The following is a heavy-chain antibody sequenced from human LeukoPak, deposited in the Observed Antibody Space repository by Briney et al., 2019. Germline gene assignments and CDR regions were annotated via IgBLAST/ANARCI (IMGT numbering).Heavy chain of an antibody. D-gene: IGHD3-22*01. CDR1: GYTFTNYP. CDR3: ARGAKDSSGYSPTYAYI. Sequence: ASVKVSCKASGYTFTNYPINWVRQAPGQGLEWMGWINPNTANPTYAQDFTGRFVFSLDTSVNTAYLQISSLKAEGTAVYYCARGAKDSSGYSPTYAYIWGQGTMVTVYS. V-gene: IGHV7-4-1*02. CDR2: INPNTANP. J-gene: IGHJ3*02.